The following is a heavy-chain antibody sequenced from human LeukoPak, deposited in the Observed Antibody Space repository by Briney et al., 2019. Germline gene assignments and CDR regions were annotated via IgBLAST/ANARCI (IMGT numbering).Heavy chain of an antibody. D-gene: IGHD2-15*01. CDR3: ASSRVAAASAFDI. V-gene: IGHV4-34*01. Sequence: SETLSLTCAVYGGSFSGYYWSWIRQPPGKGLEWMGEINHSGGTNYNPSLKSRVTISVETSKNQFSLKLSSVTAADRAVYYCASSRVAAASAFDIWGQGTMVTVSS. J-gene: IGHJ3*02. CDR1: GGSFSGYY. CDR2: INHSGGT.